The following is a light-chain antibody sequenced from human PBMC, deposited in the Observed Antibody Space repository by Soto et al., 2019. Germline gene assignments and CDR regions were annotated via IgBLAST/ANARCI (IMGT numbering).Light chain of an antibody. CDR1: QDIGSW. J-gene: IGKJ1*01. V-gene: IGKV1-12*01. CDR2: DVS. CDR3: QQYYISWS. Sequence: DSQVTQSPSSVSASVVDLFTMTCRAGQDIGSWLTWYQHKPGKAPKLLIFDVSILASGVPSRFSGSGSGTEFTLTISSLQPEDFATYSCQQYYISWSFGQGTKVDI.